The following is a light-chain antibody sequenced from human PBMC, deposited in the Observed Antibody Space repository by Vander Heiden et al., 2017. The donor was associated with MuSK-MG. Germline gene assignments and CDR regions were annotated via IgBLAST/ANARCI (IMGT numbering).Light chain of an antibody. CDR3: QVWDSSSDHSV. CDR2: YDS. CDR1: NIGSKS. Sequence: SYVLTQPPSVSVAPGKTARITCGGNNIGSKSVHWYQQKPGQAPVLVIYYDSDRPSGIPERFSCSNSGNTATLTISRVEAGDEADYYCQVWDSSSDHSVVGGGTKMTVL. J-gene: IGLJ2*01. V-gene: IGLV3-21*04.